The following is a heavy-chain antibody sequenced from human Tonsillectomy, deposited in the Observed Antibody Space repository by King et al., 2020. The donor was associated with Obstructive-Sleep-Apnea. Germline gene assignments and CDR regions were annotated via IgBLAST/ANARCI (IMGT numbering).Heavy chain of an antibody. Sequence: VQLVESGGGVVQPGRSLRLSCAASGFTFSSYAMHWVRQAPGKGLEWVSVISYDGSNKYYADSVKGRFTISRDNSKNTLYLQMNSLRAEDTAFYYCAREISVYDSAFDYWGQGTLVTVSS. CDR2: ISYDGSNK. V-gene: IGHV3-30*04. J-gene: IGHJ4*02. CDR3: AREISVYDSAFDY. D-gene: IGHD5/OR15-5a*01. CDR1: GFTFSSYA.